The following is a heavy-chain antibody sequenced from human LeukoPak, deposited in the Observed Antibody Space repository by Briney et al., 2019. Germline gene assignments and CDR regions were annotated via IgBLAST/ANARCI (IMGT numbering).Heavy chain of an antibody. CDR2: IYYSGST. CDR1: GDPISSYY. CDR3: ARLSFLSESGYSSSWSYYYYYYMDV. D-gene: IGHD6-13*01. V-gene: IGHV4-59*01. J-gene: IGHJ6*03. Sequence: SETLSLTCTVSGDPISSYYWSWIRQPPGKGLEWIGYIYYSGSTNYNPSLKSRVTISVDTSKNQFSLKLSSVTAADTAVYYCARLSFLSESGYSSSWSYYYYYYMDVWGKGTTVTVSS.